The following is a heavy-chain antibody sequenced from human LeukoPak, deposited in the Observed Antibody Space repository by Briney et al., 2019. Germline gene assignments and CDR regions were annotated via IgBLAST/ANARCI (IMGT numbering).Heavy chain of an antibody. D-gene: IGHD3-16*01. V-gene: IGHV3-7*03. CDR1: GFTFSSYW. CDR2: IKQDGSDK. Sequence: GRSLRLSCAASGFTFSSYWMSWVRQTPGKGLEWVANIKQDGSDKYYVDSVKGRFTISRDNAKNSLYLQMNSLRAEDTAVYYCARGAGGYYFDYWGQGTLVTVSS. J-gene: IGHJ4*02. CDR3: ARGAGGYYFDY.